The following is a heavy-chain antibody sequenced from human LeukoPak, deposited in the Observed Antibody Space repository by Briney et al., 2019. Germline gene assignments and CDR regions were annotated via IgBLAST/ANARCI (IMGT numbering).Heavy chain of an antibody. Sequence: GGSLRLSCAASGFTFSSYNMNWVRQAPGKGLEWVSYISSSSSTIYYADSVKGRFTISRDNSKNTLYLQMNSLRAEDTAVYYCARGVRGVRPPLYFDYWGQGTLVTVSS. V-gene: IGHV3-48*01. D-gene: IGHD3-10*01. CDR3: ARGVRGVRPPLYFDY. CDR1: GFTFSSYN. CDR2: ISSSSSTI. J-gene: IGHJ4*02.